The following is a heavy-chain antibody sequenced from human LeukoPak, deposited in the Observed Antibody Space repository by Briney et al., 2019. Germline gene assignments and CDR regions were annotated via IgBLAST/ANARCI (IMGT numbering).Heavy chain of an antibody. J-gene: IGHJ4*02. CDR3: ARYSGSTPFDY. CDR2: ISPNSGGT. CDR1: GYTFTAYY. D-gene: IGHD6-6*01. Sequence: ASVKVSCKASGYTFTAYYMHWVRQAPGQGLEWMGWISPNSGGTNYVQKFQGRVTMTRDTSISTAYMELSRLRADDRAVYYCARYSGSTPFDYWGQGTLVTVSS. V-gene: IGHV1-2*02.